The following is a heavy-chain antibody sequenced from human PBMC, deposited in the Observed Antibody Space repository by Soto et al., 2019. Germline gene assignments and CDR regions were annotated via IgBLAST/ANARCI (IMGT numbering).Heavy chain of an antibody. D-gene: IGHD2-21*01. Sequence: EVQLVESGGGLVQPGGSLRLSCAASGFTFSSYWMSWVRQAPGKGLEWVANIKQDGSEKYYVDSVKGRFTISRDNAKNSLYLQMNSLRAEDTAVYDCAREVTEHIVVVIAIDAFDIWGQGTMVTVSS. CDR2: IKQDGSEK. J-gene: IGHJ3*02. V-gene: IGHV3-7*01. CDR3: AREVTEHIVVVIAIDAFDI. CDR1: GFTFSSYW.